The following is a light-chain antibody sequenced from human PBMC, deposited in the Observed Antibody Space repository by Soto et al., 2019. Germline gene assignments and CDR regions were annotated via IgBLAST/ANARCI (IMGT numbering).Light chain of an antibody. Sequence: QSALTQPASVSGSPGQSITISCTGTSSDVGAYNYVAWYQQYPGKAPKLMIYEVSNRPSGVSNRFSGSKSGNTAFLTISGLQAEDEADYCCSSYTSTGTRVFGTGTKVTVL. CDR2: EVS. CDR3: SSYTSTGTRV. V-gene: IGLV2-14*01. J-gene: IGLJ1*01. CDR1: SSDVGAYNY.